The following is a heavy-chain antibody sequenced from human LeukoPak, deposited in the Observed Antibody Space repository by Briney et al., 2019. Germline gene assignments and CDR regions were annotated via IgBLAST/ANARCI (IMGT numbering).Heavy chain of an antibody. D-gene: IGHD6-13*01. CDR1: GFTFRHYR. Sequence: PGGSLSLSCAACGFTFRHYRMNWVRQARGRGLEWVANIKQDGSEKYYVDSVKGRFTISRDNAKNSLYLQMNSLRAEDTAMYYCARDSAGNDYWGQGTLVTVSS. J-gene: IGHJ4*02. CDR3: ARDSAGNDY. CDR2: IKQDGSEK. V-gene: IGHV3-7*01.